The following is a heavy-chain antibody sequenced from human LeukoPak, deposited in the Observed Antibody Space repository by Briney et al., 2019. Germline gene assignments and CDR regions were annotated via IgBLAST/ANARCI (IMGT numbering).Heavy chain of an antibody. CDR1: GFTFSNFA. Sequence: PGGSLRLSCVASGFTFSNFAIDWVRQAPGKGLQWVAAISFGSDYMFYADSVKGRFTISRDNAKNSVFLQMSSLRAEDTAVYYCAKVGTCIHQFGSGDLDAWGQGTLVT. V-gene: IGHV3-21*06. J-gene: IGHJ5*02. D-gene: IGHD3-10*01. CDR2: ISFGSDYM. CDR3: AKVGTCIHQFGSGDLDA.